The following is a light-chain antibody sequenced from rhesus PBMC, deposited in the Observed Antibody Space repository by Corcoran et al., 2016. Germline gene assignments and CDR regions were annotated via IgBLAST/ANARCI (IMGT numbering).Light chain of an antibody. J-gene: IGKJ2*01. CDR2: RAS. Sequence: DIQMTQSPSSLSASVGDRVTITCRASQGISNWLAWYQQKPGKAPKLLIYRASNLETGVPSRFSGSGAGTDCTLTISSLQPEDIATYYCQQHDNSPYSFGQGTKVEIK. V-gene: IGKV1-69*01. CDR3: QQHDNSPYS. CDR1: QGISNW.